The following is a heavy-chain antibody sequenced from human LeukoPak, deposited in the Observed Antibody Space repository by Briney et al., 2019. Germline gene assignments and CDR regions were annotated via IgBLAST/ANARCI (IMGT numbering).Heavy chain of an antibody. V-gene: IGHV4-39*07. D-gene: IGHD1-14*01. Sequence: PSETLSLTCTVSGGSIISSSYYWGWIRQSPGKGLEWIGSMYYSGSTYYNPSLKSRVTISVDTSKNQFSLKLSSVTAADTAVYYCARDPSYRGYFDCWGQGALVTVSS. CDR3: ARDPSYRGYFDC. CDR2: MYYSGST. CDR1: GGSIISSSYY. J-gene: IGHJ4*02.